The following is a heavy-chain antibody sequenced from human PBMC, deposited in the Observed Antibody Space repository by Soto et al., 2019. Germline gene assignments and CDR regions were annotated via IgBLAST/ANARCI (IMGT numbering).Heavy chain of an antibody. Sequence: PGGSLRLSCAASGFTFSSYAMSWVRQAPGKGLEWVSAISGSGGSTYYADSVKGRFTISRDNSKNTLYLQMNSLRAEDTAVYYCAKDPRITMVRGVNSPRGWFDPWGQGTLVTVSS. CDR1: GFTFSSYA. CDR2: ISGSGGST. J-gene: IGHJ5*02. CDR3: AKDPRITMVRGVNSPRGWFDP. D-gene: IGHD3-10*01. V-gene: IGHV3-23*01.